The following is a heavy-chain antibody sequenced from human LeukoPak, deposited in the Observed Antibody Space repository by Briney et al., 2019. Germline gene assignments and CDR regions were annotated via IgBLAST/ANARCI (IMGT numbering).Heavy chain of an antibody. CDR2: ISYDGSNK. V-gene: IGHV3-30*18. CDR3: AKDRHIVVVTAIPGH. J-gene: IGHJ4*02. D-gene: IGHD2-21*02. CDR1: GFTFSSYG. Sequence: GGSLRLSCAASGFTFSSYGMHWVRQAPGKGLEWVAVISYDGSNKYYADSVKGRFTISRDNSKNTLYLQMNSLRAEDTAVYYCAKDRHIVVVTAIPGHWGQGTPVTVSS.